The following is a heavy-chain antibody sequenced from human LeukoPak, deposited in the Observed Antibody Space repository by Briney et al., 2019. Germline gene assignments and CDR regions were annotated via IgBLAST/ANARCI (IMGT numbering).Heavy chain of an antibody. J-gene: IGHJ5*02. CDR1: GFTFSSYA. D-gene: IGHD3-16*02. CDR2: ISYDGSNK. Sequence: GSLRLSCAASGFTFSSYAMHWVRQAPGKGLEWVAVISYDGSNKYYADSVKGRFTISRDNSKNTLYLQMNSLRAEDTAVYYCARGRPGGARLGELSSWGQGILATVSS. CDR3: ARGRPGGARLGELSS. V-gene: IGHV3-30-3*01.